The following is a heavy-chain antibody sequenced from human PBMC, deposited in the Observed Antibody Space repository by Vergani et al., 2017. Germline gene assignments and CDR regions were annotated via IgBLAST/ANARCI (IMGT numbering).Heavy chain of an antibody. D-gene: IGHD3-10*01. CDR1: GFSLSRFW. J-gene: IGHJ4*02. CDR2: ISPDGSAT. Sequence: VQLVESGGGVVQPGTSLRLSCAASGFSLSRFWMSWVRQAPEEGLEWVAHISPDGSATSYVDSVKGRFTISRDNSKNMLFLQMNNLRTEDTAIYYCAKQYFVSGNYLFDYRGQGTLVTVSS. CDR3: AKQYFVSGNYLFDY. V-gene: IGHV3-7*03.